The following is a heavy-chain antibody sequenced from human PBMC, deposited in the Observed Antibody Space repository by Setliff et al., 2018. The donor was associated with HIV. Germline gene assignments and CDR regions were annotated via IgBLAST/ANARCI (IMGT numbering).Heavy chain of an antibody. V-gene: IGHV1-18*01. CDR1: GDTFTNYG. CDR3: ASSPGTTRYYYYMDV. CDR2: ISAYNGNT. Sequence: ASVKVSCKASGDTFTNYGISWVRQAPGQGLEWMGWISAYNGNTDYGQKLQGRVTMTTDTSTSTAYMELRSLRSDDTAVYYCASSPGTTRYYYYMDVWGKGSTVTVSS. J-gene: IGHJ6*03. D-gene: IGHD1-7*01.